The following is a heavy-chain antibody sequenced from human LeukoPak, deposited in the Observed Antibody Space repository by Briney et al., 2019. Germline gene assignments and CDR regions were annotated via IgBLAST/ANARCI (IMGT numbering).Heavy chain of an antibody. J-gene: IGHJ4*02. V-gene: IGHV1-2*02. CDR2: INPNSGGT. CDR3: ARNMGHRLVGTTNYFDY. D-gene: IGHD1-26*01. Sequence: ASVKVSCKASGYTFTGYYMHWVRQAPGQGLEWMGWINPNSGGTNYAQKFQGRVTMTRDTSISTAYMELSRLRSDDTAVYYCARNMGHRLVGTTNYFDYWGQGTLVTVSS. CDR1: GYTFTGYY.